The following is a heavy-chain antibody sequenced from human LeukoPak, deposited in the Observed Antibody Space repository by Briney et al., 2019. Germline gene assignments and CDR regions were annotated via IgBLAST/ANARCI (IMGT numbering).Heavy chain of an antibody. CDR3: ATGMTTVTTVDY. J-gene: IGHJ4*02. Sequence: ASVKVSCKVSGYTLSELSVHWAPQAPGKGLEWMGGFDAEDGATIYAQKFQGRVTMTEDTSTNRAYMELSSLRSEDTAVYYCATGMTTVTTVDYWGQGTLVTVSS. CDR2: FDAEDGAT. CDR1: GYTLSELS. D-gene: IGHD4-17*01. V-gene: IGHV1-24*01.